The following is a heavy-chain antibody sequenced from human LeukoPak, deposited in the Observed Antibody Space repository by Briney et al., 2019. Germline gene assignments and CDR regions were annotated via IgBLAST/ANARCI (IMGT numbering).Heavy chain of an antibody. D-gene: IGHD6-6*01. CDR2: MYYSGSS. V-gene: IGHV4-59*01. CDR3: ARLSRGSSAGFDY. CDR1: GGSISSYY. Sequence: SETLSLTCTVSGGSISSYYWNWIRQPPGRGLEWIGYMYYSGSSNYNPSLKSRVTISVDTSKNQFSLKLTSVAAADTAVYFCARLSRGSSAGFDYWGQGILVTVSS. J-gene: IGHJ4*02.